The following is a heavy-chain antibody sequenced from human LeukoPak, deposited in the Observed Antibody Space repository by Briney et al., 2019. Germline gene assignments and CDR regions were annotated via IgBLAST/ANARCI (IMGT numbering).Heavy chain of an antibody. CDR2: IHFSGAN. CDR3: ARVSHYYDSSGYYYVRAFDI. V-gene: IGHV4-39*01. Sequence: PSETLSLTCTVSGGSISSGSYYWGWIRQPPGKGLEWIGSIHFSGANYYNPSLKSRVTISVDTSKNQFSLTLSSLTAADTAVYYCARVSHYYDSSGYYYVRAFDIWGQGTMVTVSS. D-gene: IGHD3-22*01. CDR1: GGSISSGSYY. J-gene: IGHJ3*02.